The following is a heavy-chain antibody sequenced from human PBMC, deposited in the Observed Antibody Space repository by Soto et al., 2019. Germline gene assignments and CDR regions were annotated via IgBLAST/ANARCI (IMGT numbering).Heavy chain of an antibody. Sequence: QVQLVQSGAEVKKPGASVKVSCKASGYTFTSYAMHSVRQAPGQSLEWMGWISAGNGNTKYSQKFQGRVTITRDTSASTAYMDLSSLRSEDTAVYYCARGYGGYFHWFDPWGQGTLVTVSS. J-gene: IGHJ5*02. D-gene: IGHD4-17*01. V-gene: IGHV1-3*01. CDR2: ISAGNGNT. CDR3: ARGYGGYFHWFDP. CDR1: GYTFTSYA.